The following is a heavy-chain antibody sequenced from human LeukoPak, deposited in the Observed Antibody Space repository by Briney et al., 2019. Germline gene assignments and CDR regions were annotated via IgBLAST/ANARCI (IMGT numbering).Heavy chain of an antibody. J-gene: IGHJ3*01. CDR2: IKSKTGGGTT. Sequence: GGSLRLSCAASGFTFSNTWMNWVRQAPGKGLEWVGRIKSKTGGGTTDYAAPVKGRFTISRDDSKNTVYLQVNSLKSEDTAVYYCARDWYHAFDFWGQGTMVTVSS. CDR3: ARDWYHAFDF. V-gene: IGHV3-15*07. CDR1: GFTFSNTW. D-gene: IGHD3-9*01.